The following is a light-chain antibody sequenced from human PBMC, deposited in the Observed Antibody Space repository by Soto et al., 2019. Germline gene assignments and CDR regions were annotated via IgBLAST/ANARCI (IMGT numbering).Light chain of an antibody. J-gene: IGKJ1*01. CDR2: DAS. Sequence: DIQMTQSPSTLSASVGDRVIITCRASQSISDYLAWYQQKPGKAPKLLIYDASNLESGVPSTFSGSGSATEFTLTISSLQPDDFATYYCQHYYTYWHMFGQGTK. V-gene: IGKV1-5*01. CDR3: QHYYTYWHM. CDR1: QSISDY.